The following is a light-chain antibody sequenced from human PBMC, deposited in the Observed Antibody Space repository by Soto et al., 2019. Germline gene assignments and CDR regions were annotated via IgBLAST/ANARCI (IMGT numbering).Light chain of an antibody. V-gene: IGKV1-9*01. CDR2: AES. J-gene: IGKJ5*01. CDR1: QGISSN. CDR3: QQPKSYPIT. Sequence: DIQMSKSPSTLSASVGDRVTITCRASQGISSNLAWYQQKTGKAPKVLINAESTLQSGVPSRFSGSGSGTDLNLTISRLQPEDFATYYCQQPKSYPITXGQGTRLEIK.